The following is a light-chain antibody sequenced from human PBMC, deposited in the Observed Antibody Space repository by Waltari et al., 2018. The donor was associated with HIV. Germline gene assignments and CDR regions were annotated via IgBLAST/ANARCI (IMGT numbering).Light chain of an antibody. CDR2: GAS. CDR3: QQYGSSLIFT. Sequence: EIVLTQSTGTLSLSPGERAPLSCRASQSVSSSYLAWYQQKPGQAPRLLIYGASSRATGIPDRFSGSGSGTDFTLTISRLEPEDFAVYYCQQYGSSLIFTFGPGTKVDIK. J-gene: IGKJ3*01. CDR1: QSVSSSY. V-gene: IGKV3-20*01.